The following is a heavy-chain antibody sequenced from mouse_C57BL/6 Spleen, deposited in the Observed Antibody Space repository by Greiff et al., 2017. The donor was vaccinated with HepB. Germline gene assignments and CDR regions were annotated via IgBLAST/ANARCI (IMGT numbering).Heavy chain of an antibody. Sequence: QVQLQQPGTELVKPGASVKLSCKASGYTFTSYWIHWVKQRPGQGLEWIGNINPSNGGTNYNEKFKSKATLTVDKSSSTAYMQLSSLTSEDSAVYYCARSGLGRTRYFDVWGTGTTVTVSS. D-gene: IGHD3-1*01. V-gene: IGHV1-53*01. J-gene: IGHJ1*03. CDR3: ARSGLGRTRYFDV. CDR2: INPSNGGT. CDR1: GYTFTSYW.